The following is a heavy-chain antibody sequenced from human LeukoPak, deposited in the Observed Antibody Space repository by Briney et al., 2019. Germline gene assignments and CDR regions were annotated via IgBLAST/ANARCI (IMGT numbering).Heavy chain of an antibody. CDR1: GASISSGDSF. CDR2: IYTSGDT. CDR3: AREHNFYDSRGYRHYYMDV. J-gene: IGHJ6*03. D-gene: IGHD3-22*01. V-gene: IGHV4-61*02. Sequence: PSETLSLTCSVSGASISSGDSFWSWIRQPAGKGLEWVGRIYTSGDTNYNPSLNSRVSVSVDTSMNQFSLNLTSVTAADTAVYFCAREHNFYDSRGYRHYYMDVWGKGTTVIVSS.